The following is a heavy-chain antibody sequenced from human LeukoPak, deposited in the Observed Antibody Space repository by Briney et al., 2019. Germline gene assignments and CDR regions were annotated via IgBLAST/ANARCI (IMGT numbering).Heavy chain of an antibody. J-gene: IGHJ4*02. V-gene: IGHV3-21*01. D-gene: IGHD3-9*01. CDR1: GFTFSRHS. CDR2: ISSSSSYI. Sequence: GGSLRLSCAASGFTFSRHSMNWVRQAPGKGLEWVSSISSSSSYIYYADSVKGRFTISRDNAKNSLYLQMNSLRAEDTAVYYCARQGLRYFDWLSIMGIDYWGQGTLVTVSS. CDR3: ARQGLRYFDWLSIMGIDY.